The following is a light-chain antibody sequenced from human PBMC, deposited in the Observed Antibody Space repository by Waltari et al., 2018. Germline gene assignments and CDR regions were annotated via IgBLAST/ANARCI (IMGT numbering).Light chain of an antibody. CDR3: LKYNSEPWV. Sequence: QMTQSPSSLSASAGDTVTITCRASQGISTYLTWYQQKTGKAPKRLIYAASSLESGVPPRCSGSGSVTDITLTLSGLQPQDFVAYYCLKYNSEPWVFGKGTKVEIK. V-gene: IGKV1-13*02. J-gene: IGKJ1*01. CDR1: QGISTY. CDR2: AAS.